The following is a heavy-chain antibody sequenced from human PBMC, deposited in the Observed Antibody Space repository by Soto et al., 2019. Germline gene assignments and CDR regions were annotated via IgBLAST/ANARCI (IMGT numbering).Heavy chain of an antibody. CDR3: VSRIPSWVFDY. V-gene: IGHV3-53*01. CDR1: GFTVNTNY. D-gene: IGHD3-16*01. J-gene: IGHJ4*01. Sequence: EVQLVESGGGSVQPGESLRLSCLVSGFTVNTNYMYWVRQAPGRGLEWVSAMYNGGDIHYADSVRGRFTISRDTSENTLYLRMDNLRVEDTAVYFCVSRIPSWVFDYWGQGTLVTVSS. CDR2: MYNGGDI.